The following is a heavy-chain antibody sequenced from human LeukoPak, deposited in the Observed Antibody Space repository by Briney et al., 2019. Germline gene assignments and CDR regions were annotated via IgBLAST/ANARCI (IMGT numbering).Heavy chain of an antibody. J-gene: IGHJ4*02. CDR1: GGSISGYY. Sequence: SETLSLTCTVSGGSISGYYWSWIRQPPGKGLEWIGEINHSGSTNYNPSLKSRVTISVDTSKNQFSLKLSSVTAADTAVYYCARGAPGYWGQGTLVTVSS. CDR2: INHSGST. V-gene: IGHV4-34*01. CDR3: ARGAPGY.